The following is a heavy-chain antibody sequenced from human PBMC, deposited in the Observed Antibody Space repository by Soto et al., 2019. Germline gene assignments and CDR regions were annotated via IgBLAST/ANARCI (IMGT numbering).Heavy chain of an antibody. D-gene: IGHD1-26*01. CDR1: GASISSYY. CDR2: IFHSGST. CDR3: AREQNGSPRFDY. V-gene: IGHV4-59*01. J-gene: IGHJ4*02. Sequence: QVERQESGPGLVKLAEILSLTCTVSGASISSYYWSWIRQPTGKGLEWVGFIFHSGSTNCNPSLKSRVTFSVDTSTNQFSLNLTSVTAADTAVYYCAREQNGSPRFDYWGQGILITVSS.